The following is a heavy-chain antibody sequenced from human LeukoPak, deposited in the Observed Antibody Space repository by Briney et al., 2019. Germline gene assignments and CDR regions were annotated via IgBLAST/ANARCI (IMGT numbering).Heavy chain of an antibody. Sequence: GGSLRLSCVASGFTFSKNWMHWVRQAPGKGLVWVSRIQGDGSNTNYADSVKGRFSISRDNAKNTLYLQMNSLRAEDTAVYYCAKKNYHRFDYWGQGTLVTVSS. CDR1: GFTFSKNW. CDR3: AKKNYHRFDY. J-gene: IGHJ4*02. V-gene: IGHV3-74*01. D-gene: IGHD5-24*01. CDR2: IQGDGSNT.